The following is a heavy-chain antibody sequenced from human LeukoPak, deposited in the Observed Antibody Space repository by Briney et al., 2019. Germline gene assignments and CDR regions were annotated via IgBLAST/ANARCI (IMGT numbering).Heavy chain of an antibody. CDR3: ASSLPHNYDYVWGSPAAFDY. J-gene: IGHJ4*02. CDR1: GFTFDDYG. Sequence: PGGSLRLSCAASGFTFDDYGMSWVRQAPGKGLEWVSGINWNGGSTGYADSVKGRFTISRDNAKNSLYLQMNSLRAEDTALYYCASSLPHNYDYVWGSPAAFDYWGQGTLVTVSS. V-gene: IGHV3-20*04. D-gene: IGHD3-16*01. CDR2: INWNGGST.